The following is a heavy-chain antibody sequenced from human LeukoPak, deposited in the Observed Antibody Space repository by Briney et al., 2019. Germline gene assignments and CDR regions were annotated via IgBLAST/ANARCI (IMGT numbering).Heavy chain of an antibody. Sequence: GGSLRLSCAPSGFTFSSYSMNWVRQAPGKGLEWVSSINSSSSYIYYADSVKGRFTISRDNAKNSLYLQMNSLRAEYTAVDYCARDARIPRPYGMDVWGQGTTVTVSS. CDR1: GFTFSSYS. J-gene: IGHJ6*02. CDR3: ARDARIPRPYGMDV. V-gene: IGHV3-21*01. CDR2: INSSSSYI.